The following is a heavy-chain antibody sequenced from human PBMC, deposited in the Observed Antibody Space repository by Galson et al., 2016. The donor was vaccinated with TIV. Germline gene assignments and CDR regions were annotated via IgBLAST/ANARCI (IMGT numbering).Heavy chain of an antibody. CDR2: ISFDGNNQ. D-gene: IGHD4-17*01. J-gene: IGHJ4*02. CDR1: GFIFSIYG. Sequence: SLRLSCAASGFIFSIYGMHWVRQAPGKGLEWVTLISFDGNNQYYADSVKGRFTSSRDNSKNTMYLHMNSLRTEDTAVYYCAKVGARGYGDYPYFLEYWGPGPLVTVSS. CDR3: AKVGARGYGDYPYFLEY. V-gene: IGHV3-30*18.